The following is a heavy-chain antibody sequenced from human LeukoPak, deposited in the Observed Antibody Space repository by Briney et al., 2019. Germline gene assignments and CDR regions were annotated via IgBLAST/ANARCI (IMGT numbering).Heavy chain of an antibody. CDR3: ARGVYYDSSGYYRRRHTPPDY. J-gene: IGHJ4*02. D-gene: IGHD3-22*01. CDR2: INHSGST. CDR1: GGSFSGYY. V-gene: IGHV4-34*01. Sequence: SETLSLTCAVYGGSFSGYYWSWIRQPPGKGLEWIGEINHSGSTNYNPSPKSRVTISVDTSKNQFSLKLSSVTAADTAVYYCARGVYYDSSGYYRRRHTPPDYWGQGTLVTVSS.